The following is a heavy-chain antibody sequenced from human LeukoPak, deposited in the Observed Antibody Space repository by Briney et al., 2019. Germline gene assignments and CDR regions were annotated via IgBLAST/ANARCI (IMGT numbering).Heavy chain of an antibody. V-gene: IGHV3-23*01. CDR1: GFTFSSYA. CDR3: AKEGLGAAAGTFDY. J-gene: IGHJ4*02. CDR2: ISGGGDST. D-gene: IGHD6-13*01. Sequence: PGGSLRLSCAASGFTFSSYAMSWVRQAPGKGLAWVSTISGGGDSTDYADSVKGRFTISRDNSKNTLSLQMNSLGAEDTAVYYCAKEGLGAAAGTFDYWGQGTLVTVSS.